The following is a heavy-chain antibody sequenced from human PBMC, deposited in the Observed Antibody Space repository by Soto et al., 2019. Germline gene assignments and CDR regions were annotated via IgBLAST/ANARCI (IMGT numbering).Heavy chain of an antibody. D-gene: IGHD3-10*01. V-gene: IGHV1-69*04. CDR3: AREPGITMVRGVLGFDY. J-gene: IGHJ4*02. CDR1: GGTFSSYT. CDR2: IIPILGIA. Sequence: SVKVSCKDSGGTFSSYTISWVRQAPGQGLEWMGRIIPILGIANYAQKFQGRVTITADKSTSTAYMELSSLRSEDTAVYYCAREPGITMVRGVLGFDYWGQGTLVTVSS.